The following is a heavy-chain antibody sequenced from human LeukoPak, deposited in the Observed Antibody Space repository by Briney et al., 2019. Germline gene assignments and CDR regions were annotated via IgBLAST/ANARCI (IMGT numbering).Heavy chain of an antibody. CDR2: IKHDGNEK. CDR1: GFTFSSYS. V-gene: IGHV3-7*01. Sequence: GGSLRLSCAASGFTFSSYSMNWVRQAPGKGPEWVASIKHDGNEKYYVDSVRGRFTISRDNARNSLYLQMNSLRAEDTAVYYCVRGGGSFDIWGQGTMVTVSS. J-gene: IGHJ3*02. D-gene: IGHD2-15*01. CDR3: VRGGGSFDI.